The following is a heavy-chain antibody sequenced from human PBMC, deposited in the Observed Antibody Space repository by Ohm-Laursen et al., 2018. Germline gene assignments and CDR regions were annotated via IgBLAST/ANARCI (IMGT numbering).Heavy chain of an antibody. V-gene: IGHV3-53*01. J-gene: IGHJ4*02. CDR3: AREPYDASLRGYFDY. CDR1: GFTVSSNY. Sequence: SLRLSCAASGFTVSSNYMSWVRQAPGKGLEWVSVIYSGSGTYYADSVKGRFTISRDNSRNTLYLQMNSLRAEDTAVYYCAREPYDASLRGYFDYWGQGTLVTVSS. CDR2: IYSGSGT. D-gene: IGHD4/OR15-4a*01.